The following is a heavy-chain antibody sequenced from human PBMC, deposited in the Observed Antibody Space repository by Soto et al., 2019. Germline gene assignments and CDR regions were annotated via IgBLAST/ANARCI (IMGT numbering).Heavy chain of an antibody. CDR2: ISSSGSTI. J-gene: IGHJ4*02. CDR3: GGELSRPPRPPPPPFNY. D-gene: IGHD6-6*01. CDR1: GFTFSSYE. Sequence: ESGGGLVQPGGSLRLSCAASGFTFSSYEMNWVRQAPGKGLEWVSYISSSGSTIYYADSVKGRFTISRDNAKNSLYLQMNRQRAEAPPFYYWGGELSRPPRPPPPPFNYGAEETL. V-gene: IGHV3-48*03.